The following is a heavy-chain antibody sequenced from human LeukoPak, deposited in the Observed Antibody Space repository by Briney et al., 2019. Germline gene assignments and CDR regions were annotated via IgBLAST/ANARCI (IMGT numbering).Heavy chain of an antibody. CDR3: AKELYNYGDYGAEGLDV. Sequence: GGSLRLSCAVSGFTFGNYGMHWVRQAPGKGLEWVALISYDGSSEYYAGSVKGRFTISRDNSKITVYLQMNSLKAEDTAAYYCAKELYNYGDYGAEGLDVGGQGTTVTVS. CDR1: GFTFGNYG. V-gene: IGHV3-30*18. D-gene: IGHD4-17*01. CDR2: ISYDGSSE. J-gene: IGHJ6*02.